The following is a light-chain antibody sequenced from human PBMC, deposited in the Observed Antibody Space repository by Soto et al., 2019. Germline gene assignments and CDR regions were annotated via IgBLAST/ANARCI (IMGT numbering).Light chain of an antibody. CDR1: SSDVGGYNY. J-gene: IGLJ2*01. CDR3: SSYRSRSLVV. Sequence: QSALTQPASVSGSPGQSITISCTGTSSDVGGYNYVSWYQQHPGKAPKLMIYDVSNRPSGVSNRFSGSKSGNTASLTISGLQVEDEADYYCSSYRSRSLVVFGGGTKLTVL. V-gene: IGLV2-14*01. CDR2: DVS.